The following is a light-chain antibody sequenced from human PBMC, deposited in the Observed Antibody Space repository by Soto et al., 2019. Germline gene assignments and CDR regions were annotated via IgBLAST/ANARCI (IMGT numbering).Light chain of an antibody. CDR3: QQRSNWPYLT. CDR2: DAS. Sequence: EIVLTQSPDTLSLSPGERATLSCRASQSVSGYLGWYQQKPGQAPRLLIYDASNRAYGVPARLRGSGSGTNFTLTIASLEPEDFVVYYCQQRSNWPYLTFGGGTRV. V-gene: IGKV3-11*01. J-gene: IGKJ4*01. CDR1: QSVSGY.